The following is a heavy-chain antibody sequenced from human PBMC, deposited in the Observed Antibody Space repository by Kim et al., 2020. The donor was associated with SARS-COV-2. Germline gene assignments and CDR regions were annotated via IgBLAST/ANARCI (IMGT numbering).Heavy chain of an antibody. CDR3: ARHTRAVPFDY. CDR2: T. J-gene: IGHJ4*02. Sequence: TRYRPSSQGQVTISADKSISTADLQWSSLKASDTAMYYCARHTRAVPFDYWGQGTLVTVSS. V-gene: IGHV5-51*01.